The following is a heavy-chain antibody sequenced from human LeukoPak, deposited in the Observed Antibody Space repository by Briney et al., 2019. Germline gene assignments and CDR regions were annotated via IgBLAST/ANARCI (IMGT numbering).Heavy chain of an antibody. V-gene: IGHV3-30-3*02. CDR3: AKSDGNHVWATSDY. J-gene: IGHJ4*02. D-gene: IGHD7-27*01. CDR2: ISYDGSNK. CDR1: GFTFSSYA. Sequence: PGGSLRLSCAASGFTFSSYAMHWVRQAPGKGLEWVAVISYDGSNKYYADSVKGRFTISRDNSKNTLYLQMSSLRTEDTAIYYCAKSDGNHVWATSDYWGQGTQVTVSS.